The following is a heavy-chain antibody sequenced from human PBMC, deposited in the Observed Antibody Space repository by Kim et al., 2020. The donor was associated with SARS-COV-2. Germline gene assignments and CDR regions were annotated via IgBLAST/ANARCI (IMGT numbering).Heavy chain of an antibody. CDR3: ARQPGYYYDSSGYSYNWFDP. J-gene: IGHJ5*02. CDR1: GGSISSSSYY. CDR2: IYYSGSP. V-gene: IGHV4-39*01. Sequence: SDTLSLTCTVSGGSISSSSYYWGWIRQPPGKGLEWIGSIYYSGSPYYNPSLKSRVTISVDTSKNQFSLKLSSVTAADTAVYYCARQPGYYYDSSGYSYNWFDPWGQGTLVTVPS. D-gene: IGHD3-22*01.